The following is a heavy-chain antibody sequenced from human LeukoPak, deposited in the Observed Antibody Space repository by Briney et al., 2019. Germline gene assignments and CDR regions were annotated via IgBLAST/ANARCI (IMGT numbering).Heavy chain of an antibody. CDR1: GGSISSYY. CDR2: IHTGGST. D-gene: IGHD6-6*01. Sequence: PSETLSLTCTVSGGSISSYYWSWIRQPAGKGLGWIGRIHTGGSTDYNPSLKSRVTMSVDTSKKQFSLNLNSVTAADTAVYYCAREGSMTARPFVSIDYWGQGTLVTVSS. CDR3: AREGSMTARPFVSIDY. J-gene: IGHJ4*02. V-gene: IGHV4-4*07.